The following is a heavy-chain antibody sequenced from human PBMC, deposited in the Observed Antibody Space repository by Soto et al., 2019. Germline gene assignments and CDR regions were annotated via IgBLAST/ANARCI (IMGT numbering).Heavy chain of an antibody. CDR2: ISYDGSNK. D-gene: IGHD2-15*01. J-gene: IGHJ4*02. Sequence: QVQLVESGGGVVQPGRSLRLSCAASGFTFSSYGMHWVRQAPGKGLEWVAVISYDGSNKYYADSMKGRFTISRDNSKNTLYLQMNSLRAEDTAVYYCAKRDTTQAIMVVAAGFDYWGQGTLVTVSS. CDR1: GFTFSSYG. V-gene: IGHV3-30*18. CDR3: AKRDTTQAIMVVAAGFDY.